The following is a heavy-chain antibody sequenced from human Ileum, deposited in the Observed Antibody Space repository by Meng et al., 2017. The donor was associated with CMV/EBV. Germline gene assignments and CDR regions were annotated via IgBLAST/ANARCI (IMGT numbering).Heavy chain of an antibody. CDR2: IHPTGTT. CDR3: ARAAARGVPVDL. V-gene: IGHV4-4*07. D-gene: IGHD3-10*01. J-gene: IGHJ5*02. CDR1: GGSLTSYS. Sequence: QFQLQGSGPSLLPPSETLSLTCTVPGGSLTSYSWTWIRQPAGKGLEWIGRIHPTGTTDDNPSLRSRVSMSLDKSKNQFSLKLTSVTAADTAVYYCARAAARGVPVDLWGQGTLVTVSS.